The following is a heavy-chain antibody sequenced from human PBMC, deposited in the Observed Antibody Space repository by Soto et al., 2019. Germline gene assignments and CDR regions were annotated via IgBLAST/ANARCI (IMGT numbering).Heavy chain of an antibody. CDR2: ISAYNGNT. V-gene: IGHV1-18*01. D-gene: IGHD4-17*01. J-gene: IGHJ4*02. CDR3: ARSVPDYGDYYYYFDY. CDR1: GYTFTSYG. Sequence: GASVKVSCKASGYTFTSYGISWVRQAPGQGLEWMGWISAYNGNTNYAQKLQGRVTMTTDTSTSTAYMELRSLRSDDTAVYYCARSVPDYGDYYYYFDYWGQGTLVTVSS.